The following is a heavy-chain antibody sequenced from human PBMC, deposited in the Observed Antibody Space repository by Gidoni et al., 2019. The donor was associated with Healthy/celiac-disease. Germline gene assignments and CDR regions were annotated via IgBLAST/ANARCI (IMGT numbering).Heavy chain of an antibody. J-gene: IGHJ4*02. CDR3: TRDTIPGWTDY. V-gene: IGHV3-49*03. D-gene: IGHD6-19*01. CDR2: IRSKAYGGTT. Sequence: EVQLVESGGGLVQPGRSLRLSCTASGFTFGDYAMSWFRQAPGKGLEWVGFIRSKAYGGTTEYAASVKGRFTISRDDSKSIAYLQMNSLKTEDTAVYYCTRDTIPGWTDYWGQGTLVTVSS. CDR1: GFTFGDYA.